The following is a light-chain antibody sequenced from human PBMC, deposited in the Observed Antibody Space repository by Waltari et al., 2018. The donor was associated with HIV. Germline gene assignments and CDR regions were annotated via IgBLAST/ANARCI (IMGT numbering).Light chain of an antibody. CDR2: YDD. CDR3: AAWDDYLNGYV. Sequence: QSVLTQPPSVSEAPRQRVTISCSGSSSNIGNNAVNWSQQVPGKAPKLLIYYDDLLSSGVSDRFSGSKAGTSASLAIRGLQSEDEAEYYCAAWDDYLNGYVFGSGTKVTVL. J-gene: IGLJ1*01. CDR1: SSNIGNNA. V-gene: IGLV1-36*01.